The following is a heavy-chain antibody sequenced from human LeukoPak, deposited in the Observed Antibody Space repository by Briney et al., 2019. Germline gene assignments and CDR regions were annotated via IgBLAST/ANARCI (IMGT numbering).Heavy chain of an antibody. Sequence: SVKVSCKASGGTFSSYAISWVRQAPGQGLEWMGGIIPIFGTANYAQKFQGRVTITADESTSTAYMELSSLRSEDTAVYYCARGFLLSAVGTVTYYYYYMDVWGTGTTVTVSS. V-gene: IGHV1-69*13. CDR3: ARGFLLSAVGTVTYYYYYMDV. D-gene: IGHD6-13*01. CDR2: IIPIFGTA. J-gene: IGHJ6*03. CDR1: GGTFSSYA.